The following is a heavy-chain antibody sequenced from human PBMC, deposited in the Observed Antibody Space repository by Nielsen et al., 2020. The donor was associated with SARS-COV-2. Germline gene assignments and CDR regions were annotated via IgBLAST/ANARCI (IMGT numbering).Heavy chain of an antibody. D-gene: IGHD3-22*01. CDR3: ARITYYYDSSGYFPWYYFDY. J-gene: IGHJ4*02. V-gene: IGHV4-30-4*01. CDR1: GGSINSGDYY. Sequence: SETLSLTCTVSGGSINSGDYYWNWVRQPPGKGLEWIGYIYYSGTTYYNPSLKSRVTISVDTSKNQFSLKLSSVTAADTAVYYCARITYYYDSSGYFPWYYFDYWGQGTLVTVSS. CDR2: IYYSGTT.